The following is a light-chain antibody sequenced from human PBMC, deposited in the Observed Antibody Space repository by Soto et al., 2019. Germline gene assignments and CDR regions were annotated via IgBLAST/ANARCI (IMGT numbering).Light chain of an antibody. CDR1: SSNIGAGYD. CDR2: SNN. Sequence: QSALTQPPSVSGAPGQRVTISCTGSSSNIGAGYDVHWYQQLPGTAPRLLIYSNNNRPSGVPDRFSGSKSGPSASLAITGLQAGDEADYYCQSYDSSLSGYVFGTGTKVTVL. V-gene: IGLV1-40*01. CDR3: QSYDSSLSGYV. J-gene: IGLJ1*01.